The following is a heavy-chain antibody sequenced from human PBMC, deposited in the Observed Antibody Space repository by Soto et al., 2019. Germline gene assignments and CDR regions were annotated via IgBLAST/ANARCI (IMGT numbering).Heavy chain of an antibody. J-gene: IGHJ4*02. Sequence: PGGSLRLSCAASGFTFITYPMHWVRQAPGKGLEWVALISYDGNNEYYADSVKGRFTISRDNSKNTLYLQMNSLRAEDTAVYYCARWNVQHDSYGYFWGQGTLVTVSS. CDR3: ARWNVQHDSYGYF. CDR1: GFTFITYP. D-gene: IGHD5-18*01. CDR2: ISYDGNNE. V-gene: IGHV3-30-3*01.